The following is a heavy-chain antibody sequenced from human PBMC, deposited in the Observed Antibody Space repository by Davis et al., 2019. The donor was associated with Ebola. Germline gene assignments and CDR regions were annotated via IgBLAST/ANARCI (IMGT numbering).Heavy chain of an antibody. CDR2: ISWNSGSI. Sequence: SLKISCAASGFTFDDYAMHWVRRAPGKGLKWVSGISWNSGSIGYADSVKGRFTISRDNAKNSLYLQMNSLRAEDTALYYCAKDLARGPGIAVAGTKYYYGMDVWGQGTTVTVSS. CDR3: AKDLARGPGIAVAGTKYYYGMDV. V-gene: IGHV3-9*01. D-gene: IGHD6-19*01. CDR1: GFTFDDYA. J-gene: IGHJ6*02.